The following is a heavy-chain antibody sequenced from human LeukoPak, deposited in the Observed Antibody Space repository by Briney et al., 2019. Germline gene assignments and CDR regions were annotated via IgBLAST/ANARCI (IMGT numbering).Heavy chain of an antibody. D-gene: IGHD6-13*01. V-gene: IGHV3-11*04. Sequence: GGSLRLSCGASGFTFSDYYMSWIRQAPGKGLEWVSYISGSGSTTYYADSVKGRFTISRDNAKKSLFLQMNSLRGEDTAVYYCASWAGAAAGFSGPFDYWGQGSLVTVSS. J-gene: IGHJ4*02. CDR3: ASWAGAAAGFSGPFDY. CDR1: GFTFSDYY. CDR2: ISGSGSTT.